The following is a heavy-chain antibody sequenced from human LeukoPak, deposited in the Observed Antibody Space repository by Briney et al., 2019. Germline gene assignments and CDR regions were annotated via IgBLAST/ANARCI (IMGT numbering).Heavy chain of an antibody. D-gene: IGHD6-13*01. J-gene: IGHJ5*02. Sequence: GASVKVSCKASGGTFSSYAISWVRQAPGQGLEWMGRINPNSGGTNYAQKFQGRVTMTRDTSISTAYMELSRLRSDDTAVYYCARDGYSSSWYTFDPWGQGTLVTVSS. CDR1: GGTFSSYA. CDR2: INPNSGGT. V-gene: IGHV1-2*02. CDR3: ARDGYSSSWYTFDP.